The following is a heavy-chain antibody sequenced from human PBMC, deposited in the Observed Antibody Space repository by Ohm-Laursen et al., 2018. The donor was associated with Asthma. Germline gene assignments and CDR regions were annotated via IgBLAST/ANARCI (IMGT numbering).Heavy chain of an antibody. CDR1: GYTFTGYY. D-gene: IGHD4-17*01. Sequence: GSSVKVSCKASGYTFTGYYMHWVRQAPGQGLEWMGRINPNSGGTNYAQKFQGWVTMTRDTSISTAYMELSRLRSDDTAVYYCARELHDYGDYVDAFDIWGQGTMVTVSS. CDR2: INPNSGGT. V-gene: IGHV1-2*04. CDR3: ARELHDYGDYVDAFDI. J-gene: IGHJ3*02.